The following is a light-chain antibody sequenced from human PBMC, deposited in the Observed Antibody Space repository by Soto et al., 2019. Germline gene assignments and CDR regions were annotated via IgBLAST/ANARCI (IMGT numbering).Light chain of an antibody. CDR2: GNS. CDR3: AAWDDSLRGVV. Sequence: QSVLTQPPSASGAPGQRVTLSCIGGSSNVGFNAVNWYQQLPGAAPKLLIHGNSQRPSGVPDRFSGSKSGTSASLAIIGLRAEDEAHYYGAAWDDSLRGVVFGGGTKLTVL. V-gene: IGLV1-47*02. J-gene: IGLJ3*02. CDR1: SSNVGFNA.